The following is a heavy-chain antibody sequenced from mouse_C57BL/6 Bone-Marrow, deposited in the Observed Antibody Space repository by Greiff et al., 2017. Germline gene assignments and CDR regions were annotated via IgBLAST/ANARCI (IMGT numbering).Heavy chain of an antibody. CDR1: GYTFTSYG. D-gene: IGHD2-2*01. V-gene: IGHV1-81*01. CDR2: IYPRSGNT. Sequence: LVESGAELARPGASVKLSCKASGYTFTSYGISWVKQRTGQGLEWIGEIYPRSGNTYYNEKFKGKATLTADKSSSTAYMELRSLTSEDSAVYFCAREYGYLFAYWGQGTLVTVSA. CDR3: AREYGYLFAY. J-gene: IGHJ3*01.